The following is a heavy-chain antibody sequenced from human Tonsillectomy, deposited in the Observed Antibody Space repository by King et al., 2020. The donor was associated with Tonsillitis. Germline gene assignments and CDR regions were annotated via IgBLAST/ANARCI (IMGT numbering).Heavy chain of an antibody. CDR1: GGSISSGSYY. V-gene: IGHV4-61*02. CDR3: AREDDILTGYSYYFDY. Sequence: VQLQESGPGLVKPSQTLSLTCTVSGGSISSGSYYWSWIRQPAGKGLEGIGRIYASGTTNYNPSLKSRVTMSVDTSKKQFSLRLSSVTAADTAVYYCAREDDILTGYSYYFDYWGQGTLVTVSS. CDR2: IYASGTT. J-gene: IGHJ4*02. D-gene: IGHD3-9*01.